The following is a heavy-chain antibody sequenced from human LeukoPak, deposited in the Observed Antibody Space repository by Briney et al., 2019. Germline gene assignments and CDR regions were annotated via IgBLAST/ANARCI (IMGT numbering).Heavy chain of an antibody. Sequence: SETLSLTCAVYGGSFSGYYWSWIRQPPGKGLEWIGEINHSGSTNYNPSLKSRVTISVDTSKNQSYLKLSSVTAADTAVYYCARASVGSGWYRHGMDVWGQGTTVTVSS. CDR3: ARASVGSGWYRHGMDV. J-gene: IGHJ6*02. CDR1: GGSFSGYY. V-gene: IGHV4-34*01. D-gene: IGHD6-19*01. CDR2: INHSGST.